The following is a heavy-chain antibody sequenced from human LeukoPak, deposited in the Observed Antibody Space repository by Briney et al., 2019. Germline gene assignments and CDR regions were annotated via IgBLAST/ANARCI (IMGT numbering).Heavy chain of an antibody. V-gene: IGHV4-34*01. CDR3: ARFRERLIDY. D-gene: IGHD1-1*01. J-gene: IGHJ4*02. Sequence: PSETLSLTCAVYGGSFSGYYWSWIRQPPGKGLEWIGEINHSGSTNYNPSLKSRVTISVDTSKNQFSLRLSSVIAADTAIYYCARFRERLIDYWGQGTLVTVSS. CDR1: GGSFSGYY. CDR2: INHSGST.